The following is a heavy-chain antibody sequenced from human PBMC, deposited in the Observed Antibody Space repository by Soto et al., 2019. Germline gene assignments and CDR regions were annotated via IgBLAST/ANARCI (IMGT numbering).Heavy chain of an antibody. CDR2: MNPNSGNT. V-gene: IGHV1-8*01. CDR1: GYTFTSYD. J-gene: IGHJ6*02. Sequence: QVQLVQSGAEVKKPGASVKVSCKASGYTFTSYDINWVRQATGQGLEWMGWMNPNSGNTGYAQKFQGSVTMPMNTSISTDYMELSSLRSEDTAVYYCAREKTSSGMDVWGQGTTVTVSS. CDR3: AREKTSSGMDV.